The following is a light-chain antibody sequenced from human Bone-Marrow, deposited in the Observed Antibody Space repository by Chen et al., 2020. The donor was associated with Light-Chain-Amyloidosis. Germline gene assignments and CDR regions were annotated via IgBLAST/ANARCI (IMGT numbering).Light chain of an antibody. CDR3: QVWDRSSVRPV. CDR1: NIGSTS. V-gene: IGLV3-21*02. Sequence: SYVRTQPSSVSVAPGQTATIACGGNNIGSTSVHWYQRTPGQAPLLVVYDDSDRPAGIPVRVSGANSGNTATLTISRVEAGDEADYSCQVWDRSSVRPVFGGGTKLTVL. CDR2: DDS. J-gene: IGLJ3*02.